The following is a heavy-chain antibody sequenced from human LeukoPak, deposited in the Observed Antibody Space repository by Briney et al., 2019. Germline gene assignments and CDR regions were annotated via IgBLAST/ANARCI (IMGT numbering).Heavy chain of an antibody. Sequence: SETLSLTCTASGGSISSYYWSWIRQPAGKGLEWIGRIYTSGSTNYNPSLKSRVTISVDTSKNQFSLKLSSVTAADTAVYYCARASDFWSGYPDAFDIWGQGTMVTVSS. CDR3: ARASDFWSGYPDAFDI. V-gene: IGHV4-4*07. CDR1: GGSISSYY. J-gene: IGHJ3*02. D-gene: IGHD3-3*01. CDR2: IYTSGST.